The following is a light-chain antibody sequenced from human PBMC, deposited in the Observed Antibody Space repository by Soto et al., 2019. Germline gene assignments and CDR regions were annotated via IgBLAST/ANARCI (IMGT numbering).Light chain of an antibody. CDR2: GAS. CDR3: QQYNNWLRGT. CDR1: QSVSSN. V-gene: IGKV3-15*01. Sequence: EIVMTQSPATLSVSPGERATLSCRASQSVSSNLAWYQQKPGQAPRLLIYGASTRATGIPARFSGSGSGTEFTLTISSLQSEDLAVYYCQQYNNWLRGTFGQGTKVDIK. J-gene: IGKJ1*01.